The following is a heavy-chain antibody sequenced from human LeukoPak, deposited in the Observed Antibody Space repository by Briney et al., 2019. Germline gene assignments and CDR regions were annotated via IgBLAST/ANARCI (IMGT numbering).Heavy chain of an antibody. CDR1: GGSISSGSYY. CDR3: ARDPRRFSGDYGGSDAFDI. Sequence: SETLSLTCTVSGGSISSGSYYWSWIRQPAGKGLEWIGRIYTSGSTNYNPSLKSRVTISVDTSKNQFSLKLSSVTAADTAVYYCARDPRRFSGDYGGSDAFDIWGQGTMVTVSS. V-gene: IGHV4-61*02. J-gene: IGHJ3*02. D-gene: IGHD4-23*01. CDR2: IYTSGST.